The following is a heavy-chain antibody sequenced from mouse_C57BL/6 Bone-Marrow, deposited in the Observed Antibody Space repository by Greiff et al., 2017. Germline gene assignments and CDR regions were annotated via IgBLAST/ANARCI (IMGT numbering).Heavy chain of an antibody. Sequence: VQLQQSVAELVRPGASVKLSCTASGFNIKNTYMHWVKQRPEQGLEWIGRIAPANGNTKYAPKFQGKATITADTSSNTAYLQLSSLTSEDTAIYYCARSRYYGSSLWAMDYWGQGTSGTGSS. CDR2: IAPANGNT. CDR3: ARSRYYGSSLWAMDY. D-gene: IGHD1-1*01. J-gene: IGHJ4*01. V-gene: IGHV14-3*01. CDR1: GFNIKNTY.